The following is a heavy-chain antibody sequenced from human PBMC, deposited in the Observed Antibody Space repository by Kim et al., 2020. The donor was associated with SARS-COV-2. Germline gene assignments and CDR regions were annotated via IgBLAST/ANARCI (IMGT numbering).Heavy chain of an antibody. V-gene: IGHV3-30*01. Sequence: AGSVKGRFTISRDNSKNTLYLQMNSLRAEDTAVYYCARARIRGALGYFDYWGQGTLVTVSS. CDR3: ARARIRGALGYFDY. J-gene: IGHJ4*02. D-gene: IGHD3-10*01.